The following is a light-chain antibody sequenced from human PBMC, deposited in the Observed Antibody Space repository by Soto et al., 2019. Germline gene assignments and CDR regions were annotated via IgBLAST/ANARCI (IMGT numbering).Light chain of an antibody. CDR1: QSVSLS. CDR2: DAS. J-gene: IGKJ3*01. V-gene: IGKV3-11*01. CDR3: LQRASWPHT. Sequence: EIVLTQSPATLSLSPGGRATLSCRASQSVSLSLAWYQQKPGQAPRLLIYDASKRASGFPARFSGSGSGTDFTLTISSLEPEDFALYFCLQRASWPHTFGPGTKVEIK.